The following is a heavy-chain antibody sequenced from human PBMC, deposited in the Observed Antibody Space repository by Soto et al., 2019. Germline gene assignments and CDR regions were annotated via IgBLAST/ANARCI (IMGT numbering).Heavy chain of an antibody. CDR1: GGSFSGYY. V-gene: IGHV4-34*01. J-gene: IGHJ4*02. Sequence: SETLSLTCAVYGGSFSGYYWSWIRQPPGKGLEWIGEINHSGSTNYNPSLKSRVTISVDTSKNQFSLKLSSVTAADTAVYYCARGGAGQSMVRGTRGSKYFDYWGQGTLVTVSS. CDR2: INHSGST. CDR3: ARGGAGQSMVRGTRGSKYFDY. D-gene: IGHD3-10*01.